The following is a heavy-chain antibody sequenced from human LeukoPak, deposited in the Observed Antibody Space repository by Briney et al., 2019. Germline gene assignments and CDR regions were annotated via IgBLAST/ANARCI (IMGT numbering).Heavy chain of an antibody. CDR3: AREYWGPLDN. CDR1: GFSFSNFW. D-gene: IGHD3-16*01. V-gene: IGHV3-74*01. CDR2: INSDGSST. J-gene: IGHJ4*02. Sequence: GGSLRLSCGDSGFSFSNFWMNWVRQAPGKGLVWVSLINSDGSSTTYADSVKGRFTISRDNAKNTLYLQMNSLRVEDTAVYYCAREYWGPLDNWGQGTLVTVSS.